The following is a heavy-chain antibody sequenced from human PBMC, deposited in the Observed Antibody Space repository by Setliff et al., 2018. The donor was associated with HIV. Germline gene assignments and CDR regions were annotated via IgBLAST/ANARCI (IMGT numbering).Heavy chain of an antibody. D-gene: IGHD2-21*01. Sequence: ASVKVSCKASGYTFAGYYIHWVRQAPGQGLEWMGRISPNSGGTNYAEKFQGSVTMTTDTSTSTVYMELRNLRSDDTAVYFCARGGPARVALLYWFDPWGQGTLVTVSS. CDR3: ARGGPARVALLYWFDP. CDR1: GYTFAGYY. V-gene: IGHV1-2*06. CDR2: ISPNSGGT. J-gene: IGHJ5*02.